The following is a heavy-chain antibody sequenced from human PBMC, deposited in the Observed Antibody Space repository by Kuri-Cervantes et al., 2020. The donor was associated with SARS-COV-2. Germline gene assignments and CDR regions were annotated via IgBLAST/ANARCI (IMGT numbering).Heavy chain of an antibody. CDR1: GFTFSSYA. V-gene: IGHV3-30-3*01. CDR3: ARDFHRRFDY. J-gene: IGHJ4*02. CDR2: ISYDGSNK. Sequence: GESLKISCAASGFTFSSYAMHWVRQAPGKGLEWVAVISYDGSNKYYADSVKGRFTISRDNSKNTLYLQMNSLRAEDTAVYYCARDFHRRFDYWGQGTLVTVSS.